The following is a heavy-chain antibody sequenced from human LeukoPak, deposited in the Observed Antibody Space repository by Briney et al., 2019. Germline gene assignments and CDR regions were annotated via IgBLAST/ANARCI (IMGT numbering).Heavy chain of an antibody. CDR3: AKSAQYYYGSGSYCFDY. V-gene: IGHV3-30*02. J-gene: IGHJ4*02. D-gene: IGHD3-10*01. CDR1: GFTFSSYG. Sequence: GGSLRLSCAASGFTFSSYGMHWVRQAPGKGLEWVAFIRYDGSNEYYADSVKGRFTISRDNSKNTLYLQMNSLRAEDTAVYYCAKSAQYYYGSGSYCFDYWGQGTLVTVSS. CDR2: IRYDGSNE.